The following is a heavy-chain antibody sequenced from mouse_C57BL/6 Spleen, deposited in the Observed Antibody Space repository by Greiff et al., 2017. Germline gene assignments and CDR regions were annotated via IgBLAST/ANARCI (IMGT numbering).Heavy chain of an antibody. D-gene: IGHD2-5*01. CDR2: IDTENGDT. Sequence: EVNVVESGAELVRPGASVKLSCTASGFNIKDDYMHWVKQRPEQGLEWIGWIDTENGDTEYASKFQGKATITADTSSNTAYLQLSSLTSEDTAVYYCTTAYYSNYYAMDYWGQGTSVTVSS. V-gene: IGHV14-4*01. CDR1: GFNIKDDY. J-gene: IGHJ4*01. CDR3: TTAYYSNYYAMDY.